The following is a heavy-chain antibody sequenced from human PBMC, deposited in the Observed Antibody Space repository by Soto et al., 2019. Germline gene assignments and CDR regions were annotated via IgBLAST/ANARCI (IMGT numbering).Heavy chain of an antibody. CDR2: ISGSGGST. J-gene: IGHJ4*02. CDR3: VFLDYGDCVEGY. V-gene: IGHV3-23*01. CDR1: GFTVSSYA. D-gene: IGHD4-17*01. Sequence: HGGSLRLCCAACGFTVSSYAMSWVRQAPGKGLEWVSAISGSGGSTYYADSVKGRFTISRDNSKNTLYLQMNSLRAEDTAVYYCVFLDYGDCVEGYWGQGTLVTVSS.